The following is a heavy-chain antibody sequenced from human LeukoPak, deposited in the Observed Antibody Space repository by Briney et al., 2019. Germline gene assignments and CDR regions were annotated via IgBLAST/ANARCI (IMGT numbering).Heavy chain of an antibody. CDR3: ARVRSYYYDSSGYPRYYFDY. Sequence: SETLSLTCTVSGGSISSYYWSWIRQPPGKGLEWIGYIYYSGSTNYNPSLKSRVTISVDTSKNQFFLKLSSVTAADTAVYYCARVRSYYYDSSGYPRYYFDYWGQGTLVTVSS. D-gene: IGHD3-22*01. CDR1: GGSISSYY. J-gene: IGHJ4*02. CDR2: IYYSGST. V-gene: IGHV4-59*01.